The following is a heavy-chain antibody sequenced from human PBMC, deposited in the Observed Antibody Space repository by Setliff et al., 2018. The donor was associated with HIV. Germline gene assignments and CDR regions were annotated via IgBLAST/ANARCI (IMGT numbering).Heavy chain of an antibody. D-gene: IGHD6-19*01. CDR1: GDTFSTYA. Sequence: ASVKVSCKASGDTFSTYAITWVRQAPGQGLEWMGWISGYNGNTKYAQNMQGRVTMTTDTSTTTAYMELRSLRSDDTAVYYCATITVAGTGVFDIWGQGTMVTVSS. J-gene: IGHJ3*02. CDR2: ISGYNGNT. V-gene: IGHV1-18*01. CDR3: ATITVAGTGVFDI.